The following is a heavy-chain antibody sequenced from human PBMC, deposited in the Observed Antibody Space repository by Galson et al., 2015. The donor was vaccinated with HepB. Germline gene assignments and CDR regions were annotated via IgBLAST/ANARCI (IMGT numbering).Heavy chain of an antibody. Sequence: SVKVSCKASGGTFSNYAISWVRQAPGQGLEWMGGIIPILDTANYAQKFQGRVTITADESTSTAYMELSSLRSEDTAIFYCASFTLLGYYFDYWGQGTLVTVSS. V-gene: IGHV1-69*13. D-gene: IGHD3-16*01. J-gene: IGHJ4*02. CDR1: GGTFSNYA. CDR3: ASFTLLGYYFDY. CDR2: IIPILDTA.